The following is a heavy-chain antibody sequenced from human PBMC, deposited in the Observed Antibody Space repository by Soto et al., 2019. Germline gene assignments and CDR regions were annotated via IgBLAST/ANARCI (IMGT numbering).Heavy chain of an antibody. CDR1: GYSFTHDW. Sequence: GEVLEICRYGFGYSFTHDWSSVGRPMAGKGLESMGRIDPSDSYTNYSPSFQGHVTISADKSISTAYLQWSSLKASDTAMYYCARGKSSSSDAFDIWGQGTMVTVSS. V-gene: IGHV5-10-1*01. CDR3: ARGKSSSSDAFDI. CDR2: IDPSDSYT. J-gene: IGHJ3*02. D-gene: IGHD6-13*01.